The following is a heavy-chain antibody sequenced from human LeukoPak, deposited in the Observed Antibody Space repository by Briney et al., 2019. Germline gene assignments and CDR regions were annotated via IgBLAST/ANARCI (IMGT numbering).Heavy chain of an antibody. CDR3: TTRVVPAAMRVFYYYYYMDV. J-gene: IGHJ6*03. V-gene: IGHV3-15*01. CDR2: IKSKTDGGTT. D-gene: IGHD2-2*01. Sequence: GGSLKLSCAASGFTFSNAWVSWVRQAPGKGLEWVGRIKSKTDGGTTDYAAPVKGRFTISRDDSKNTLYLQMNSLKTEDTAVYYCTTRVVPAAMRVFYYYYYMDVWGKGTTVTVSS. CDR1: GFTFSNAW.